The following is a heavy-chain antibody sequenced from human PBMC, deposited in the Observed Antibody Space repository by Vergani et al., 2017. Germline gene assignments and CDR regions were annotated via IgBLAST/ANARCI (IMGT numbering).Heavy chain of an antibody. J-gene: IGHJ4*02. CDR3: VRVSIEGDYTLDY. CDR2: IRNKIKRYTT. V-gene: IGHV3-72*01. Sequence: EVELLESGGGLVQPGGSLRLSCAASGFTFSDHFMDWVRQAPGKGLEWVGRIRNKIKRYTTEYAASVKGRFTVSRDDSWGSLYLQMTSLKTEDTAVYYCVRVSIEGDYTLDYWGQGTLVTVSS. CDR1: GFTFSDHF. D-gene: IGHD2-21*01.